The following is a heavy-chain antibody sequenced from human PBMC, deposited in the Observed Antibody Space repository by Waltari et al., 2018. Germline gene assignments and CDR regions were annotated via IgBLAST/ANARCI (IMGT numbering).Heavy chain of an antibody. D-gene: IGHD3-3*01. CDR3: ASFLEWKFGEAGY. V-gene: IGHV1-2*06. CDR2: INRNSGGT. J-gene: IGHJ4*02. CDR1: GYTFTGYY. Sequence: QVQLVQSGAEVKKPGASVKVSCKASGYTFTGYYMHWVRQAPGQGLEWMGRINRNSGGTNDAQKVQGRGTMTRDTSISTAYMELSRLRSDDTAVYYCASFLEWKFGEAGYWGQGTLVIVSS.